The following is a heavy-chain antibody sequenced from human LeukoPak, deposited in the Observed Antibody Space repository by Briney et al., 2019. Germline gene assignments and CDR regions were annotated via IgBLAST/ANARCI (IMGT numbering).Heavy chain of an antibody. CDR1: GYTFTSYD. CDR2: MNPNSGNT. D-gene: IGHD6-19*01. V-gene: IGHV1-8*01. Sequence: ASVKVSYKASGYTFTSYDINWVRQATGQGLEWMGWMNPNSGNTGYAQKFQGRVTMTRDTSTSTVYMELSSLRSEDTAVYYCARDRGIAVAAGAEYFQHWGQGTLVTVSS. CDR3: ARDRGIAVAAGAEYFQH. J-gene: IGHJ1*01.